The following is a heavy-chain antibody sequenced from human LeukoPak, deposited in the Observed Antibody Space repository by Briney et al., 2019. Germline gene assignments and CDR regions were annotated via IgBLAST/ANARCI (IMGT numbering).Heavy chain of an antibody. Sequence: SETLSLTCAVSGGSISSGGYSWSWIRQPPGKGLEWIGYIYHSGSTYYNPSLKSRVAISVDRSKNQFSLKLSSVTAADTAVYYCARVCGGDCYPSGAFDIWGQGTMVTVSS. CDR1: GGSISSGGYS. D-gene: IGHD2-21*02. CDR3: ARVCGGDCYPSGAFDI. J-gene: IGHJ3*02. CDR2: IYHSGST. V-gene: IGHV4-30-2*01.